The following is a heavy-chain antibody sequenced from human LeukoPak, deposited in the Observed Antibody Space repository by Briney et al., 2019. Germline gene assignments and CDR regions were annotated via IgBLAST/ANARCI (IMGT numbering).Heavy chain of an antibody. D-gene: IGHD3-10*01. CDR3: ARDHGSGSYYTPDFDY. CDR1: GFTFSSYW. V-gene: IGHV3-7*01. Sequence: PGGSLRLSCAASGFTFSSYWMSWVRQAPGKGLEWVANIKQDGSEKYYVDSVKGRFTISRDNAKNSLYLQMNSLRAEDTAVYYCARDHGSGSYYTPDFDYWGQGTLVTVSS. J-gene: IGHJ4*02. CDR2: IKQDGSEK.